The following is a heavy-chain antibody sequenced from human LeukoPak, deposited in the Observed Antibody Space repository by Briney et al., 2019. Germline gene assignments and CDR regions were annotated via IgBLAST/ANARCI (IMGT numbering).Heavy chain of an antibody. Sequence: SETLSLTCTVSAGSISSHYWSWIRQPPGKGQEWIGYIYYSGSTNYNPSLKSRVTISVDTSRNQFSLQLSSVTAADTAVYYCARLPSSTSPCYPWGQGTLVTVSS. V-gene: IGHV4-59*11. CDR1: AGSISSHY. CDR3: ARLPSSTSPCYP. D-gene: IGHD2-2*01. CDR2: IYYSGST. J-gene: IGHJ5*02.